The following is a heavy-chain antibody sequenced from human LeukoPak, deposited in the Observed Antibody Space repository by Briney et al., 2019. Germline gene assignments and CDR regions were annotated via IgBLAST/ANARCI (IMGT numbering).Heavy chain of an antibody. CDR2: ISGSGGST. CDR3: AKSEYCSSTSCYRSYYYGMDV. CDR1: GFTFSSYA. V-gene: IGHV3-23*01. D-gene: IGHD2-2*01. Sequence: GGSLRLSCAASGFTFSSYAMSWVRQAPGKGLEWVSAISGSGGSTYYADSVKGRFTISRDSSKNTLYLQMNSLRAEDTAVYYCAKSEYCSSTSCYRSYYYGMDVWGQGTTVTVSS. J-gene: IGHJ6*02.